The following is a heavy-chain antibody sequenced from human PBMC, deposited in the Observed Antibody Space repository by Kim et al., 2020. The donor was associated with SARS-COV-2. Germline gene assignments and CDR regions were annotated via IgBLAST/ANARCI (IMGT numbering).Heavy chain of an antibody. V-gene: IGHV1-69*13. J-gene: IGHJ5*02. CDR1: GGTFSSYA. CDR3: ARGGLGGVLRYFDWSGGPYNWFDP. Sequence: SVKVSCKASGGTFSSYAISWVRQAPGQGLEWMGGIIPIFGTANYAQKFQGRVTITADESTSTAYMELSSLRSEDTAVYYCARGGLGGVLRYFDWSGGPYNWFDPWGQGTLVTVSS. CDR2: IIPIFGTA. D-gene: IGHD3-9*01.